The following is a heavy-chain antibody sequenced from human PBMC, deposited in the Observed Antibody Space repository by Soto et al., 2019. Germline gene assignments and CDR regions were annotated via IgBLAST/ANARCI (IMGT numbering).Heavy chain of an antibody. CDR1: GFTFSSYG. J-gene: IGHJ6*03. CDR3: AKSGYPDYYYYYMDV. V-gene: IGHV3-30*18. Sequence: GGSLRLSCAASGFTFSSYGMHWVRQAPGKGLEWVAVISYDGSNKYYADSVKGRFTISRDNSKNTLYLQMNSLRAEDTAVYYCAKSGYPDYYYYYMDVWGKGTTVTSP. CDR2: ISYDGSNK. D-gene: IGHD5-12*01.